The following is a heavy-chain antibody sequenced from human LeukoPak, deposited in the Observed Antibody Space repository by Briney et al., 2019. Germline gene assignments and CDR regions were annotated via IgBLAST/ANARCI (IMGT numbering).Heavy chain of an antibody. CDR3: AREGSSSRGAFDI. V-gene: IGHV3-48*03. Sequence: GGSLRPSCAASGFTFSSYEMSWVRQAPGKGLEWVSYISSSGSTIYYADSVKGRFTISRDNAKNSLYLQMNSLRAEDTAVYYCAREGSSSRGAFDIWGQGTMVTVSS. CDR2: ISSSGSTI. D-gene: IGHD6-13*01. CDR1: GFTFSSYE. J-gene: IGHJ3*02.